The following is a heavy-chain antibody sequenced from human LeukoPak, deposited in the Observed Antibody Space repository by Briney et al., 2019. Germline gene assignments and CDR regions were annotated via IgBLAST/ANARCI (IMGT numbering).Heavy chain of an antibody. CDR3: AKDQVPYYDFWSGYSTYNWFDP. Sequence: GGSLRLSCVASGFNFDIFAMNWVRQSPGGGLEWVASLGRSGGSKNYADSVKGRFTISRDNSKNTLFLQMNSLRVEDSAIYYCAKDQVPYYDFWSGYSTYNWFDPWGQGTLVTVSS. D-gene: IGHD3-3*01. V-gene: IGHV3-23*01. CDR1: GFNFDIFA. CDR2: LGRSGGSK. J-gene: IGHJ5*02.